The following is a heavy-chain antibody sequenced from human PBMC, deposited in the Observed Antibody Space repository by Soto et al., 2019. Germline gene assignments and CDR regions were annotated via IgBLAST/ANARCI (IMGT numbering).Heavy chain of an antibody. CDR1: GYTFTSYG. V-gene: IGHV1-18*01. J-gene: IGHJ3*02. D-gene: IGHD3-22*01. CDR2: ISAYNGNT. Sequence: QVQLVQSGAEVKKPGASVKVSCKASGYTFTSYGISWVRQAPGQGLEWMGWISAYNGNTNYAQKHQGRVTMTTDTSTSTVYMELRSLRSDDTAVYYCARDGVVVIKPHHDAFDIWGQGTMVTVSS. CDR3: ARDGVVVIKPHHDAFDI.